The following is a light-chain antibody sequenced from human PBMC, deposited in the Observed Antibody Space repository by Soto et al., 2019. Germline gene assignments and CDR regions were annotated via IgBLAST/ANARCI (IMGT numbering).Light chain of an antibody. Sequence: DIVMTQSPDSLAVSLGERATINCKSSQSVLYSSNNKNYLAWYQQKPGQPPKLLIYWASTRESGVPDRFSGSGSETDFTLTISRLQAEDVAVYYCQQYYSTPRFTFGPGTKVDIK. CDR1: QSVLYSSNNKNY. V-gene: IGKV4-1*01. CDR2: WAS. J-gene: IGKJ3*01. CDR3: QQYYSTPRFT.